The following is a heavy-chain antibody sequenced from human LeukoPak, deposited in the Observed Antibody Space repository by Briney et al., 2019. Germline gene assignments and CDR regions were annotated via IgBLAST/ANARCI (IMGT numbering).Heavy chain of an antibody. Sequence: SVKVSCKASGFTFTSSAMQWVRQARGQRLEWIGWIVVGSGNTNYAQKFQERVTITRDMSTSTAYMELTSLRSEDTAVYYCAADLNYYDSSGSGDYWGQGTLVTVPS. J-gene: IGHJ4*02. V-gene: IGHV1-58*02. D-gene: IGHD3-22*01. CDR1: GFTFTSSA. CDR2: IVVGSGNT. CDR3: AADLNYYDSSGSGDY.